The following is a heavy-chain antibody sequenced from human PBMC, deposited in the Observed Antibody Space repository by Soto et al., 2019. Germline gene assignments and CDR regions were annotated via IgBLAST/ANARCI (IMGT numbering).Heavy chain of an antibody. V-gene: IGHV3-21*06. Sequence: GGSLRLSCSASGFTFSDENMSWVRQVPGKGLEWVSGISGGGSYIFYADSVQGRFSISRDNPKNSLFLEMNSLRVEDTAVYYCARDSDCHSTSCFFPPHVWGQGTTVTVSS. CDR3: ARDSDCHSTSCFFPPHV. D-gene: IGHD2-2*01. CDR2: ISGGGSYI. CDR1: GFTFSDEN. J-gene: IGHJ6*02.